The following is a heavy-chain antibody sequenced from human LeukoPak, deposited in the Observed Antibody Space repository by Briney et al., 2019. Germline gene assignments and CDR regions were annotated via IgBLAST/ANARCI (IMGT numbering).Heavy chain of an antibody. CDR1: GSRFTRYW. V-gene: IGHV5-51*01. J-gene: IGHJ4*02. D-gene: IGHD6-19*01. CDR3: ARLYSSGWAHFDY. Sequence: GGSLQISAQGSGSRFTRYWIGGVRPVPGKGLEWMGIIYPGDSDTRYSPSFQGQVSISADKSITTAYLQWSSLKASDTAMYYCARLYSSGWAHFDYWGQGTLVTVSS. CDR2: IYPGDSDT.